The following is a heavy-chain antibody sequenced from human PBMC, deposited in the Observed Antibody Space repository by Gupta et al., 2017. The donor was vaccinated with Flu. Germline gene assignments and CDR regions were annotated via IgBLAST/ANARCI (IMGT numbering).Heavy chain of an antibody. Sequence: QVQLVQSGAEVKKPGASVKVSCKASGYTFTSYDINWVRQATGQGLEWMGWMNPNSGNTGYAQKFQGRVTMTRNTSISTAYMELSSLRSEDTAVYYCARSAVKRYCSSTSCYNLNLGFDPWGQGTLVTVSS. V-gene: IGHV1-8*01. CDR2: MNPNSGNT. D-gene: IGHD2-2*02. J-gene: IGHJ5*02. CDR1: GYTFTSYD. CDR3: ARSAVKRYCSSTSCYNLNLGFDP.